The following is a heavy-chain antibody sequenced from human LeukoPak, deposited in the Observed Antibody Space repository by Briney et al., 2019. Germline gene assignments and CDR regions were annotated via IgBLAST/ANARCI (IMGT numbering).Heavy chain of an antibody. J-gene: IGHJ5*02. CDR3: ARGSVYYDFWSGYTQESNWFDP. CDR2: IYTSGST. CDR1: GGSISSYY. V-gene: IGHV4-4*09. Sequence: SETLSLTCTVSGGSISSYYWSWIRQPPGKGLEWIGYIYTSGSTNYNPSLKSRVTISVDTSKNQFSLKLSSVTAADTAVYYCARGSVYYDFWSGYTQESNWFDPWGQGTLVPVSS. D-gene: IGHD3-3*01.